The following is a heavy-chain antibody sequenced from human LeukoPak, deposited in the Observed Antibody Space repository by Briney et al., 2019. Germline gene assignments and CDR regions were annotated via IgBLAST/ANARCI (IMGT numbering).Heavy chain of an antibody. D-gene: IGHD3-10*01. Sequence: ASVKVSCKVSGYPLTELSMHWVRQAPGKGLEWMGGFDPEDGETIYAQKFQGRVTMTEDTSTDTAYMELSSLRSEDTAVYYCATDRYGSGISCYGMDVWGQGTTVTVSS. J-gene: IGHJ6*02. V-gene: IGHV1-24*01. CDR3: ATDRYGSGISCYGMDV. CDR1: GYPLTELS. CDR2: FDPEDGET.